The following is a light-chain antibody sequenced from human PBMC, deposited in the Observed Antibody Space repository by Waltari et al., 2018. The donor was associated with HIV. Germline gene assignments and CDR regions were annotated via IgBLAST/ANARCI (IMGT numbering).Light chain of an antibody. Sequence: QSALTQPASVSGSPGQSITISCTGTRSDIGGFIYVSCYQPHPDNAPKLIIFDFDIRPSGLSHRFSGSKSGNTASLTISGLQAEDEADYYCSSYASSFTLLFGGGTKLTVL. V-gene: IGLV2-14*03. CDR3: SSYASSFTLL. CDR1: RSDIGGFIY. J-gene: IGLJ3*02. CDR2: DFD.